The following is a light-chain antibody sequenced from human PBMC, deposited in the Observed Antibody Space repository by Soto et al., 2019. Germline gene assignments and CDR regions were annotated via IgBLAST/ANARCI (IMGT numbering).Light chain of an antibody. CDR2: RNN. Sequence: QSVLTQPPSASGTPGQRVTISCSGSSSNIGSNYVYWYQQLPGTAPKHLIYRNNQRPSGVPDRFSGSKSGTTASPAISGLRSEDEADYYCAAWDDSLSGRVFGGGTKLTVL. CDR1: SSNIGSNY. CDR3: AAWDDSLSGRV. V-gene: IGLV1-47*01. J-gene: IGLJ3*02.